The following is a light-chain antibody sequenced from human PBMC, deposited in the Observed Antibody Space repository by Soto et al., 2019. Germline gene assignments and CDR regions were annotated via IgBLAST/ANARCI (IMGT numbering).Light chain of an antibody. CDR1: QGISSY. CDR2: AAS. V-gene: IGKV1-8*01. CDR3: QQYYNYPQT. Sequence: AIRMTQSPSAFSASIGDRVTITCRASQGISSYLAWYQQKPGKAPELLIYAASTLQSGVPSRCSGSESGTDVTLTISCLQSEDVVTYYCQQYYNYPQTFARGTKVEIK. J-gene: IGKJ1*01.